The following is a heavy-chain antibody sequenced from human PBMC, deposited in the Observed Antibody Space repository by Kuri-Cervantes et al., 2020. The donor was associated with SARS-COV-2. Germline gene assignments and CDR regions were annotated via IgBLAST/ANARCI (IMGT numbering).Heavy chain of an antibody. Sequence: LRLSCTVSGGSISSGGYYWSWIRQHPGKGLEWIGYIYYSGSTYYNPSLKSRVTISVDTSKNQFSLKLSSVTAADTAVYYCARDRNGDYGSDALDIWGQGTMVTVSS. CDR1: GGSISSGGYY. V-gene: IGHV4-31*02. CDR3: ARDRNGDYGSDALDI. CDR2: IYYSGST. D-gene: IGHD4-17*01. J-gene: IGHJ3*02.